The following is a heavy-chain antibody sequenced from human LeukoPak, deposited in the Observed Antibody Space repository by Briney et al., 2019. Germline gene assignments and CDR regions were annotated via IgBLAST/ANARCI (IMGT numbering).Heavy chain of an antibody. Sequence: GGSLRLSRAASGLTFSNFWMSWVRQAPGKGLEWVANIKQDGSEKHYVDSVKGRFTISRDNAKNSLYLQMSNLRAEDTAVYFCARGGGLDVWGHGATVTVSS. CDR1: GLTFSNFW. CDR3: ARGGGLDV. CDR2: IKQDGSEK. V-gene: IGHV3-7*03. D-gene: IGHD3-16*01. J-gene: IGHJ6*02.